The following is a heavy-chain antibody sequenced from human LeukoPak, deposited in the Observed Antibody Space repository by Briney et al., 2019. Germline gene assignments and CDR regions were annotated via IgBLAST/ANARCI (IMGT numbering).Heavy chain of an antibody. V-gene: IGHV1-18*04. CDR1: GYTFTSYY. Sequence: ASVKVSCKASGYTFTSYYMHWVRQAPGQGLEWMGWISAYNGNTNYAQKLQGRVTMTTDTSTSTAYMELRSLRSDDTAVYYCARELGYYDSSGYYYWGAFDIWGQGTMVTVSS. CDR3: ARELGYYDSSGYYYWGAFDI. CDR2: ISAYNGNT. J-gene: IGHJ3*02. D-gene: IGHD3-22*01.